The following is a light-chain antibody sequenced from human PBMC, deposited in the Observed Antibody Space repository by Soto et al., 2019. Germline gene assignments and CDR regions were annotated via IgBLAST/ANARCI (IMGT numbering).Light chain of an antibody. CDR2: EVT. J-gene: IGLJ1*01. Sequence: QSVLTQPASVSGSPGQSITISCTGTSSDIGNYDFVSWYQQHPGKVPKLMIYEVTNRPSGVSNRFSGSKSGNTASLTISGLQAEDEADYYCSSYTISDTLVFGTGTKLTVL. CDR1: SSDIGNYDF. CDR3: SSYTISDTLV. V-gene: IGLV2-14*01.